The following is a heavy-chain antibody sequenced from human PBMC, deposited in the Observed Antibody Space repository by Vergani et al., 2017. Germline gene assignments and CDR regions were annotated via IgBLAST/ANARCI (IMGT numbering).Heavy chain of an antibody. CDR2: IFYSGST. CDR1: GDSMNSDDFY. D-gene: IGHD1-20*01. J-gene: IGHJ4*02. V-gene: IGHV4-30-4*01. CDR3: ARFKWHDIDY. Sequence: QVQLQESGPGLVKPSQTLSLTCTVSGDSMNSDDFYWSWVRQPPGKGLEWIGNIFYSGSTYYNPSLKSRLTISVDMSQNHFSLKLNSGTAADSAVYYCARFKWHDIDYWGQGTLVTVSS.